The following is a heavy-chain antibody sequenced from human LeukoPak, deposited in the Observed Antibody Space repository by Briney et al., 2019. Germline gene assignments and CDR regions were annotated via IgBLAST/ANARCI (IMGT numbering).Heavy chain of an antibody. V-gene: IGHV4-39*01. CDR2: IYYSGST. Sequence: PSETLSLTCTVSGGSISSSSYYWGWIRQPPGKGLEWIGSIYYSGSTYYNPSLKSRVTISVDTSKNQFSLKLSSVTAADTAVYYCARHLATFGGVIGAVGYWGQGTLVTVSS. D-gene: IGHD3-16*02. J-gene: IGHJ4*02. CDR1: GGSISSSSYY. CDR3: ARHLATFGGVIGAVGY.